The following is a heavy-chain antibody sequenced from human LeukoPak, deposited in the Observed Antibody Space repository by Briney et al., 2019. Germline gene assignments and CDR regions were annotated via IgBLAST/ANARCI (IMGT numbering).Heavy chain of an antibody. V-gene: IGHV3-11*01. CDR3: ARDRGYYYDSSGYHP. J-gene: IGHJ5*02. D-gene: IGHD3-22*01. CDR2: IGSSGSTI. CDR1: AFTFSDYY. Sequence: GGSLRLSCAASAFTFSDYYMSWIRQAPGKGLEWVSYIGSSGSTIPYADSVKGRFTISRDNAKNSLYLQMNSLRAEDTAVYYCARDRGYYYDSSGYHPWGQGTLVTVSS.